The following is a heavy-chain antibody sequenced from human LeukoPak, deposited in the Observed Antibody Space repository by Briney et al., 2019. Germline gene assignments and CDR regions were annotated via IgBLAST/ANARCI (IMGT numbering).Heavy chain of an antibody. CDR2: INPNSFDT. J-gene: IGHJ4*02. V-gene: IGHV1-2*02. Sequence: ASVKVSCKTSGYTFTGYYMHWVRQAPAQGLEWMGWINPNSFDTNYAQKFQGRVTMTRDTSISTVYMELRRLTSDDTAVYYCARDRSRYFDYWGQGTLVTVSS. CDR3: ARDRSRYFDY. CDR1: GYTFTGYY. D-gene: IGHD2-2*01.